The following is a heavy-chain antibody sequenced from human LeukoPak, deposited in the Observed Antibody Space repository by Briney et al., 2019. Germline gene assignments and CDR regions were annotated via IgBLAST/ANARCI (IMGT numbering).Heavy chain of an antibody. CDR2: IKPNTGDT. Sequence: ASVKVSCKATGYTFTGFYLHWVRQAPGQGLEWMGWIKPNTGDTKYAQRFQGRVTMTRDTSISTAYMELSNLRSDDTDVYYCARGKVGVDWYFDFWGRGTLVSVSS. V-gene: IGHV1-2*02. D-gene: IGHD2-15*01. CDR1: GYTFTGFY. CDR3: ARGKVGVDWYFDF. J-gene: IGHJ2*01.